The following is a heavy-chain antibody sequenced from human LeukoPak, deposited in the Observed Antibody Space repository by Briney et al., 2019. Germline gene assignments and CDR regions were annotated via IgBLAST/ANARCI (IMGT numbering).Heavy chain of an antibody. CDR2: INHSGST. CDR1: GGSFSGYY. CDR3: ARFRAAGVYYFDY. J-gene: IGHJ4*02. D-gene: IGHD6-13*01. Sequence: PSETLSLTCAVYGGSFSGYYWSWIRQPPGKGLEWIGEINHSGSTNYNPSLKSRVTISVDTSKNQFSLKLSSVTAADTAVYYCARFRAAGVYYFDYWGQETLVTVSS. V-gene: IGHV4-34*01.